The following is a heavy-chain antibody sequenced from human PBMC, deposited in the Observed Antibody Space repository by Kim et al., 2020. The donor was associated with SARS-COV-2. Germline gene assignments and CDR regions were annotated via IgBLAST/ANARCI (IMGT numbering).Heavy chain of an antibody. J-gene: IGHJ4*02. Sequence: GGSLRLSCAASGFTFSSYAMYWVRQAPGKGLEWVAVIWYDGSNKYYADSVKGRFTISRDNSKNTLYLQMNSLRAEDTAVYYCAKDVDWYSSGWYAYWGQGTLVTVSS. D-gene: IGHD6-19*01. CDR2: IWYDGSNK. CDR3: AKDVDWYSSGWYAY. CDR1: GFTFSSYA. V-gene: IGHV3-33*06.